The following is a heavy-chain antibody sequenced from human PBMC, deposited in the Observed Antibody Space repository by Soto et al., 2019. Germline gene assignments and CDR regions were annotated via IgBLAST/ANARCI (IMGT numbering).Heavy chain of an antibody. Sequence: QVQLQESGPGLVKPSETLSLPCTVSGGSISRYYWSWIRQPPGKGLEWIGYIYYSGSTNYNPSLKSRVTISVDTSKNQSSLKLSSVTAADTAVYYCARADGSYSGRWFDPWGQGTLVTVSS. CDR2: IYYSGST. D-gene: IGHD1-26*01. V-gene: IGHV4-59*01. CDR3: ARADGSYSGRWFDP. CDR1: GGSISRYY. J-gene: IGHJ5*02.